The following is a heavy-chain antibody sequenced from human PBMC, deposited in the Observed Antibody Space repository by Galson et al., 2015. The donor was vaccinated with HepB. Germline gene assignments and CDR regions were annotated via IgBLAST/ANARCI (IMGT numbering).Heavy chain of an antibody. CDR2: IYYSGST. CDR1: GGSISSYY. D-gene: IGHD6-13*01. J-gene: IGHJ4*02. Sequence: LSLTCTVSGGSISSYYWSWIRQPPGKGLEWIGYIYYSGSTNYNPSLKSRVTISVDTSKNQFSLKLSSVTAADTAVYYCARGPAGYISRGHFDYWGQGTLVTVSS. CDR3: ARGPAGYISRGHFDY. V-gene: IGHV4-59*01.